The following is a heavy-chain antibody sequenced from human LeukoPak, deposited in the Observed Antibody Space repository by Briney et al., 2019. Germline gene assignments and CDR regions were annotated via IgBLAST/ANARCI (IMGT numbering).Heavy chain of an antibody. CDR3: ARGGYFYGSGSYYIDYYYYYMDV. CDR2: ISAYNGNT. J-gene: IGHJ6*03. Sequence: ASVKVSCKASGYTFTSYGISWVRQAPGQGLEWMGWISAYNGNTGYAQKFQGRVTMTRNTSISTAYMELSSLRSEDTAVYYCARGGYFYGSGSYYIDYYYYYMDVWGKGTTVTISS. CDR1: GYTFTSYG. V-gene: IGHV1-8*02. D-gene: IGHD3-10*01.